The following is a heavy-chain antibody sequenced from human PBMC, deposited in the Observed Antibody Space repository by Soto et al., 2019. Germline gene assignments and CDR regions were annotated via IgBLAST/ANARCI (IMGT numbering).Heavy chain of an antibody. V-gene: IGHV3-48*02. J-gene: IGHJ6*02. Sequence: PGGSMRLSCEAYGFAFSGYRMNWVRQAPGKGLEWISCVTNSGGTTYYSDSVKGRFTISRDNAMNSLYLQMNNLRDEDTAVYYCARGGWNYDCLDAWGQGTKVTVSS. CDR2: VTNSGGTT. CDR1: GFAFSGYR. CDR3: ARGGWNYDCLDA. D-gene: IGHD3-3*01.